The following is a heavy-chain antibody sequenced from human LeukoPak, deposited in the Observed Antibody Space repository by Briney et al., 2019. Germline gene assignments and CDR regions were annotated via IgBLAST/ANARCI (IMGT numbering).Heavy chain of an antibody. Sequence: ASVKLSCKASGYTFTGYYMHWVRQAPGQGLEWMGWINPNSGGTNYAQKFQGRVTMTRDTSISTAYMELSRLRSDDTAVYYCAREMRPSTGPLPDYWGQGTLVTVSS. D-gene: IGHD1-14*01. CDR1: GYTFTGYY. CDR3: AREMRPSTGPLPDY. V-gene: IGHV1-2*02. CDR2: INPNSGGT. J-gene: IGHJ4*02.